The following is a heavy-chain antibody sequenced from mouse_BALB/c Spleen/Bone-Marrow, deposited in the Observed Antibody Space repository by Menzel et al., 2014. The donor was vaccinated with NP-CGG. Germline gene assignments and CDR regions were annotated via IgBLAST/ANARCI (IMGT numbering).Heavy chain of an antibody. V-gene: IGHV1-61*01. Sequence: QVQLQQPGAELVRPGTPVKLSCKASGYTFTSYWMNWVKQRPGRGLEWIGRIDPSDSETHYNQKFKDKATLTVDKSSSTAYIQLSSLTSEDSAVYYCARWGAYLDYWGQGTTLTVSS. CDR3: ARWGAYLDY. J-gene: IGHJ2*01. CDR1: GYTFTSYW. CDR2: IDPSDSET.